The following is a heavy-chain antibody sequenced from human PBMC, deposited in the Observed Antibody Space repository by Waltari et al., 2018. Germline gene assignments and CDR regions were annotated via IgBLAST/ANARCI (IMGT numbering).Heavy chain of an antibody. V-gene: IGHV3-30*02. J-gene: IGHJ4*02. Sequence: QVQLVESGGGVVQPGGSLRLSCAAYGFTFSSYGMHWVRQAPGKGLEWVAFIRYDGSNKYYADSVKGRFTISRDNSKNTLYLQMNSLRAEDTAVYYCAKGGRAIVVVPAAFDYWGQGTLVTVSS. D-gene: IGHD2-2*01. CDR3: AKGGRAIVVVPAAFDY. CDR2: IRYDGSNK. CDR1: GFTFSSYG.